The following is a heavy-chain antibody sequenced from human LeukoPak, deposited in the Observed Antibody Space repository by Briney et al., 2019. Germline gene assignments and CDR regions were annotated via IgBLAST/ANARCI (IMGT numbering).Heavy chain of an antibody. V-gene: IGHV1-2*02. CDR2: INPNSGGT. CDR3: ARSRRYCSGGSCYSRLDY. CDR1: GYTLTGYY. J-gene: IGHJ4*02. Sequence: GASVKVSCKASGYTLTGYYMHWVRQAPGQGLEWMGWINPNSGGTNYAQKFQGRVTMTRDTSISTAYMELSRLRSDDTAVYYCARSRRYCSGGSCYSRLDYWGQGTLVTVSS. D-gene: IGHD2-15*01.